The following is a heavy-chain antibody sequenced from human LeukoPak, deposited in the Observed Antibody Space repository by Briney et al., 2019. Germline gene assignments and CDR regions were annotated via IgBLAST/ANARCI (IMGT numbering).Heavy chain of an antibody. Sequence: PSETLSLTCTVSGGSISSNGFYWAWIRQPPGKGLEWVGSIYYTGSTYYNPSLKGRVTISVDTSENQVSLMLSSVTAADTAVYYCARLFGYSYGYSDYWGQGTLVTVSS. J-gene: IGHJ4*02. CDR1: GGSISSNGFY. V-gene: IGHV4-39*01. D-gene: IGHD5-18*01. CDR2: IYYTGST. CDR3: ARLFGYSYGYSDY.